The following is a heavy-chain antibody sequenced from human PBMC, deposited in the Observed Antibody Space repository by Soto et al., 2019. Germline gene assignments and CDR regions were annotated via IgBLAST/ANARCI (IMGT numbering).Heavy chain of an antibody. CDR3: ARLGCNSTSCYTRWFDP. Sequence: TLSLTCAVSGGSISSGGYSWSCIRQPPGKGLEWIGNIFHTGSTYYNPSLKSRVTMSVDRSKNEFSLKLSSVTAADTAVYYCARLGCNSTSCYTRWFDPWGQGTLVTVSS. V-gene: IGHV4-30-2*01. J-gene: IGHJ5*02. CDR1: GGSISSGGYS. D-gene: IGHD2-2*02. CDR2: IFHTGST.